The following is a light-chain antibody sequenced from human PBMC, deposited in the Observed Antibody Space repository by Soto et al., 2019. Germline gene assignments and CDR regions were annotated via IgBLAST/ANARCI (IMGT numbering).Light chain of an antibody. CDR1: QSLLQNTGHNY. CDR3: IQYKSYWT. V-gene: IGKV2-28*01. Sequence: TPCPVSLPITPGQPASISCRSSQSLLQNTGHNYLAWYLQMPGQAPKLLIYLGSSRVTGVPARFSGSGSGTDFTLTISRVEAEDVGVYHCIQYKSYWTFGQGTKVDIK. CDR2: LGS. J-gene: IGKJ1*01.